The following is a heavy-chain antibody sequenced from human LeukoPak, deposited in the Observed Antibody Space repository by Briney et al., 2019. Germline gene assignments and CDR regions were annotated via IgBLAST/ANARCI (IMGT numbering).Heavy chain of an antibody. Sequence: PSETLSLTCTVSGGSISSYYWSWIRQPPGKGLEWIGYIYYSGSTNYNPSLKSRVTISVDTSKNQFSLKLSSVTAADTAVYYCARQEVTPDAFDIWGQGTMVTVSS. CDR3: ARQEVTPDAFDI. V-gene: IGHV4-59*01. CDR2: IYYSGST. J-gene: IGHJ3*02. CDR1: GGSISSYY.